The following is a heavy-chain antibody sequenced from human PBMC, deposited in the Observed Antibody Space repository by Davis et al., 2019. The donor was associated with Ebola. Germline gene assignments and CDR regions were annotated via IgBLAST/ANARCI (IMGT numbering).Heavy chain of an antibody. V-gene: IGHV1-8*03. CDR2: IDPNSGNT. D-gene: IGHD1-26*01. CDR3: VRGGAGAGFAFDL. Sequence: ASVKVSCKASGYTFTGYYMHWVRQAPGQGLEWVGWIDPNSGNTIYAQNFRDRVTITRITSITTAYMELSSLRSEDTAVYYCVRGGAGAGFAFDLWGQGTLVTVSS. J-gene: IGHJ3*01. CDR1: GYTFTGYY.